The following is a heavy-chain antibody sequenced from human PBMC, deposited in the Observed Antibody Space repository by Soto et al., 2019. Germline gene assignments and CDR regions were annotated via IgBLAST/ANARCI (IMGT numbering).Heavy chain of an antibody. CDR2: INPNSGGT. CDR3: ARGHYYGSGSYRGEAGSPIYYGMDV. J-gene: IGHJ6*02. D-gene: IGHD3-10*01. Sequence: VKVSCTASGYTFTGYYMHWVRQAPGQGLEWMGWINPNSGGTNYAQKFQGWVTMTRDTSISTAYMELSRLRSDDTAVYYCARGHYYGSGSYRGEAGSPIYYGMDVWGQGTTVTVSS. V-gene: IGHV1-2*04. CDR1: GYTFTGYY.